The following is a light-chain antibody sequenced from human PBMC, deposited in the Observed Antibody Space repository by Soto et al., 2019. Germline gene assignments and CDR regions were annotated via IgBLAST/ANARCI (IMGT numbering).Light chain of an antibody. Sequence: EIVVTHSPATLSVSPCERATLYLSVSQSVRNKVAWYQHKPGQTPRVIIYDTSTRAAGIPARFSGSGSGTEFTLSIGSLQSEDFAVYYCQQYNSWPPITFGQGTRLETK. CDR1: QSVRNK. CDR3: QQYNSWPPIT. CDR2: DTS. J-gene: IGKJ5*01. V-gene: IGKV3-15*01.